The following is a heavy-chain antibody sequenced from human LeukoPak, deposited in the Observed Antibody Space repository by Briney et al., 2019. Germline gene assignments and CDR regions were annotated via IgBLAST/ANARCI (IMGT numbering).Heavy chain of an antibody. V-gene: IGHV4-38-2*01. D-gene: IGHD6-13*01. CDR2: IYYNGTT. CDR1: GYSISSGYY. CDR3: ARRRSTSWYDY. Sequence: SETLSLTCAVSGYSISSGYYGGWIRQPPGKGLEWIGSIYYNGTTYYNPSLKSRVTISVDTSKNQFSLKLSSVTAADTAVYYCARRRSTSWYDYWGQGTLVTVSS. J-gene: IGHJ4*02.